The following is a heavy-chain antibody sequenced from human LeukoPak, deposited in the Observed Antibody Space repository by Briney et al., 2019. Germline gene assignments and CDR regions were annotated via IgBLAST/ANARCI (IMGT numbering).Heavy chain of an antibody. D-gene: IGHD3-10*01. CDR2: MNPNSGNT. J-gene: IGHJ6*02. V-gene: IGHV1-8*01. CDR3: ARWVRDFTDRYYYYGMDV. CDR1: GYTLTELS. Sequence: ASVKVSCKVSGYTLTELSMHWVRQAPGQGLEWMGWMNPNSGNTGYAQKFQGRVTMTRNTSISTAYMELSSLGSEDTAVYYCARWVRDFTDRYYYYGMDVWGQGTTVTVSS.